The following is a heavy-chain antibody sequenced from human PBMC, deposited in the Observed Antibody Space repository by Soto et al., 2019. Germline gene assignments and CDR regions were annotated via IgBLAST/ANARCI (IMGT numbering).Heavy chain of an antibody. J-gene: IGHJ4*02. CDR1: SGSISSGDYY. CDR2: IYYSGGT. CDR3: ARELHDTTGYYYFDY. Sequence: SETLSLTCTVSSGSISSGDYYWSWIRQHPGKGLEWIGYIYYSGGTYYNPSLKSRVTLSIDPSKSQFSLKLSSVTAADTAVYYCARELHDTTGYYYFDYWGQGTLVTVSS. V-gene: IGHV4-31*03. D-gene: IGHD3-22*01.